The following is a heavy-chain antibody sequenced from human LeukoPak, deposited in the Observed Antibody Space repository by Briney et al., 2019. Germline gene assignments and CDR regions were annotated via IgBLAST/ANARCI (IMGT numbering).Heavy chain of an antibody. CDR3: ARGPTPDYYDSSGSYAFDI. J-gene: IGHJ3*02. D-gene: IGHD3-22*01. CDR1: GYTFTGYY. Sequence: GASVKVSCKASGYTFTGYYIHWVRQAPGQGLEWMGWINPNSGATNNAQKFKGRVAVSRDTSISTAYMELSKVRSDDTAVYYCARGPTPDYYDSSGSYAFDIWGQGTMVTVSS. CDR2: INPNSGAT. V-gene: IGHV1-2*02.